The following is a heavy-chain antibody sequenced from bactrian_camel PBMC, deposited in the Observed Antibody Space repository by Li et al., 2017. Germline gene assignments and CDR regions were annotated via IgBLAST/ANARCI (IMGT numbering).Heavy chain of an antibody. CDR1: GFTFSSYA. D-gene: IGHD2*01. Sequence: VQLVESGGGLVQPGGSLRLSCAASGFTFSSYAMSWVRQAPGKGLEWVSGVNSGGEFTYYADSVKGRFTISRDNAKKSLSLQMTSLKPEDSAMYYCAADVSLSCGTDYDVPGWYWGQGTQVTVS. CDR3: AADVSLSCGTDYDVPGWY. V-gene: IGHV3S40*01. J-gene: IGHJ4*01. CDR2: VNSGGEFT.